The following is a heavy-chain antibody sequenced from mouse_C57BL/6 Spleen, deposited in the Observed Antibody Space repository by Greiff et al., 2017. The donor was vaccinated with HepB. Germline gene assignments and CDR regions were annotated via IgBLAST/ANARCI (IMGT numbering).Heavy chain of an antibody. CDR3: ASRAAGFAY. Sequence: EVKLQESGPGLVKPSQSLSLTCSVTGYSITSGYYWNWIRQFPGNKLEWMGYISYDGSNNYNPSLKNRISITRDTSKNQFFLKLNSVTTEDTATYYCASRAAGFAYWGQGTLVTVSA. D-gene: IGHD6-1*01. V-gene: IGHV3-6*01. CDR1: GYSITSGYY. J-gene: IGHJ3*01. CDR2: ISYDGSN.